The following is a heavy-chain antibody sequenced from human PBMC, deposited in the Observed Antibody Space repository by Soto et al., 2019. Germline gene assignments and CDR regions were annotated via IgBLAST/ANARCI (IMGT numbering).Heavy chain of an antibody. CDR3: AGGPITIFGVVKYYGMDV. J-gene: IGHJ6*02. CDR2: INAGNGNT. CDR1: GYTFTSYA. V-gene: IGHV1-3*01. Sequence: QVQLVQSGAEVKKPGASVKVSCKASGYTFTSYAMHWVRQAPGQRLEWMGWINAGNGNTKYSQKFQGRVTITRDTSASTAYMELSSLRSEDTAVYYCAGGPITIFGVVKYYGMDVWGQGTTVTVSS. D-gene: IGHD3-3*01.